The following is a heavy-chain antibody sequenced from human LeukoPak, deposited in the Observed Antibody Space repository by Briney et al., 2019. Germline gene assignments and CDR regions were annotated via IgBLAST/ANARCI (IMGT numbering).Heavy chain of an antibody. CDR2: ITGPSSSNKI. J-gene: IGHJ4*01. CDR3: ARVNSVNLSDY. CDR1: GFAFSTYS. V-gene: IGHV3-48*01. Sequence: PGGSLRLSCAASGFAFSTYSMNWVRQAPGKGLEWIAHITGPSSSNKIYYADSVKGRFTISRDNVKGALYLQMSSLRAEDTAVYYCARVNSVNLSDYWGPGTLVTVSS. D-gene: IGHD5/OR15-5a*01.